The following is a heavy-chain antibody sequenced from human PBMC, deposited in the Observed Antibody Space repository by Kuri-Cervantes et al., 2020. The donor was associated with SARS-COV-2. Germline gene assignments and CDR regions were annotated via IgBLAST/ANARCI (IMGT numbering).Heavy chain of an antibody. CDR3: ATRGYCSGGSCYSLGY. D-gene: IGHD2-15*01. Sequence: ASVKVSCKASGYTFTSYGISWVRQAPGQGLEWMGWISAYNGNTNYAQKLQGRVTITADESTSTAYMELSSLRSEDTAVYYCATRGYCSGGSCYSLGYWGQGTLVTVSS. CDR1: GYTFTSYG. V-gene: IGHV1-18*04. J-gene: IGHJ4*02. CDR2: ISAYNGNT.